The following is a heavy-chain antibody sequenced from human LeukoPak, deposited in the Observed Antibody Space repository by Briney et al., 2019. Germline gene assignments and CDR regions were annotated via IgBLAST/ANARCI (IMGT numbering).Heavy chain of an antibody. CDR1: GYSISSGYY. D-gene: IGHD3-10*01. J-gene: IGHJ6*03. Sequence: SETLSLTCAVSGYSISSGYYWGWIRQPPGKGLEWIGSIYHSGSTYYNPSLKSRVTISVDTSKNQFSLKLSSVTAADTAAYYCASLNYYGSGSYYYYYYMDVWGKGTTVTVSS. V-gene: IGHV4-38-2*01. CDR2: IYHSGST. CDR3: ASLNYYGSGSYYYYYYMDV.